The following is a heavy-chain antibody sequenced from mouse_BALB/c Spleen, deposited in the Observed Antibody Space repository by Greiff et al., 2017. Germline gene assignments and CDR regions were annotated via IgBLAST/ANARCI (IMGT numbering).Heavy chain of an antibody. J-gene: IGHJ2*01. Sequence: EVQLVESGPGLVKPSQSLSLTCSVTGYSITSGYYWNWIRQFPGNKLEWMGYISYDGSNNYNPSLKNRISITRDTSKNQFFLKLNSVTTEDTATYYCARDGNPYYFDYWGQGTTLTVSS. V-gene: IGHV3-6*02. CDR1: GYSITSGYY. D-gene: IGHD2-1*01. CDR3: ARDGNPYYFDY. CDR2: ISYDGSN.